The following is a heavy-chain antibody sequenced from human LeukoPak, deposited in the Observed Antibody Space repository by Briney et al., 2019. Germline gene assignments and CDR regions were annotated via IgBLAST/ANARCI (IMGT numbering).Heavy chain of an antibody. CDR2: ISGSSSYM. D-gene: IGHD5-12*01. J-gene: IGHJ4*02. V-gene: IGHV3-21*01. CDR3: ARASGGVSGYDLYYFDY. CDR1: GFTFNTYS. Sequence: GGSLRLSCAASGFTFNTYSMNWVRQAPGKGLEWVSCISGSSSYMYYADSVRGRFTISRDNAKRSLYLQMNSLRAEDTAVYYCARASGGVSGYDLYYFDYWGQGALVTVSS.